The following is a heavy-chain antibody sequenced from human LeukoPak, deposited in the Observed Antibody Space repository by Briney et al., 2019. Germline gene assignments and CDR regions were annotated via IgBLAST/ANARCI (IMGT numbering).Heavy chain of an antibody. CDR2: ISSSSSYI. D-gene: IGHD5-18*01. CDR1: GFTFSSYS. Sequence: GGSLRLSCAASGFTFSSYSMNWVRQAPGKGLEWVSSISSSSSYIYYADSVKGRFTISRDNAKNSLYLQMNSLRAEDTAVYYCARDGGYSYRYPLDYWGQGTLVTVSS. V-gene: IGHV3-21*01. J-gene: IGHJ4*02. CDR3: ARDGGYSYRYPLDY.